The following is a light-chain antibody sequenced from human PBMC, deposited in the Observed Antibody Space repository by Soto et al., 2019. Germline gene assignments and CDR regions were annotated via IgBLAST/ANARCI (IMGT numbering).Light chain of an antibody. V-gene: IGKV1-39*01. J-gene: IGKJ1*01. Sequence: DIQMTQSPSSLSASVGDRVTITCRASQSISSYLNRYQQKPGKVPKLLIYASSSLQSGVPSRFSGSGSGTDFTLTISSLQPEDFATYYCQQSYSTPRAFGQGTKVDI. CDR3: QQSYSTPRA. CDR2: ASS. CDR1: QSISSY.